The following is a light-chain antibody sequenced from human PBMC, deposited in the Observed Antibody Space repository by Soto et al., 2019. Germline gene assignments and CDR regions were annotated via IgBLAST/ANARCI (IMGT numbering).Light chain of an antibody. CDR2: EVS. Sequence: QSVLPQPASVSGSPGQSITLSCTGTNSDVGGYNYVSWYQHHPGKAPKLIVYEVSKRPSGVSNRFSGSKSGNTASLTISGLQAEDEADYYCSSYTISTTRVFGGGTKLTVL. CDR1: NSDVGGYNY. V-gene: IGLV2-14*01. J-gene: IGLJ3*02. CDR3: SSYTISTTRV.